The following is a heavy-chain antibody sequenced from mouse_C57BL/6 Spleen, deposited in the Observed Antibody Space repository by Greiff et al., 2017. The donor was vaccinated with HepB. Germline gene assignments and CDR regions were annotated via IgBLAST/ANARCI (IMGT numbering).Heavy chain of an antibody. D-gene: IGHD2-5*01. J-gene: IGHJ2*01. CDR3: ARSGYSNYDAYYFDY. CDR2: IYPGSGST. V-gene: IGHV1-55*01. Sequence: QVQLQQPGAELVKPGASVKMSCKASGYTFTSYWITWVKQRPGQGLEWIGDIYPGSGSTNYNEKFKSKATLTVVTSSSTAYMQHSSLTSEDSAVYYCARSGYSNYDAYYFDYWGQGTTLTVSS. CDR1: GYTFTSYW.